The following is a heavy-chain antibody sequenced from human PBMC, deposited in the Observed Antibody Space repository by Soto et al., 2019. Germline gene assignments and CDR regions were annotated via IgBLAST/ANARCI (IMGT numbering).Heavy chain of an antibody. J-gene: IGHJ5*02. CDR1: GFTFSTYP. V-gene: IGHV3-23*01. CDR3: AKLDTMIVVVCDP. Sequence: GGSLRLSCAASGFTFSTYPMSWVRQASGKGLEWVSHISGSGGSTYSADSLKGRFTISRDNSKNTLYLQMNSLRAEDTAVYYCAKLDTMIVVVCDPWGQGTLVTVSS. D-gene: IGHD3-22*01. CDR2: ISGSGGST.